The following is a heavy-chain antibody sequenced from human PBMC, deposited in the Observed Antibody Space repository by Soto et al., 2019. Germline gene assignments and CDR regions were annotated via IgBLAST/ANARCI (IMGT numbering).Heavy chain of an antibody. J-gene: IGHJ4*02. Sequence: EVQLLESGGGLVQPGGSLRLSCAASGFTFAGYAMNWVRQAPGRGLEWVAGILSDGGTKYYADPVKGRFTISRDNSKNILYLQMSSLRADDTALYYCANDFRPDGKYDLDYWGQGTPVVVSS. V-gene: IGHV3-23*01. CDR3: ANDFRPDGKYDLDY. CDR1: GFTFAGYA. D-gene: IGHD3-3*01. CDR2: ILSDGGTK.